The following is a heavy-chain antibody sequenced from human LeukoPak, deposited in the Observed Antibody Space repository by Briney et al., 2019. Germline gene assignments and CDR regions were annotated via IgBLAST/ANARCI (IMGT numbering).Heavy chain of an antibody. J-gene: IGHJ4*02. Sequence: GGSLRLSCAASGFSFSTNGIHWVRQAPGKGLEWVSYIREDGSDKYYAGSVKGRFTISRDNSKNMVILQMNSLRPEDTALYYCAKDDQWSLDHWGQGALVTVSS. CDR1: GFSFSTNG. D-gene: IGHD2-15*01. V-gene: IGHV3-30*02. CDR3: AKDDQWSLDH. CDR2: IREDGSDK.